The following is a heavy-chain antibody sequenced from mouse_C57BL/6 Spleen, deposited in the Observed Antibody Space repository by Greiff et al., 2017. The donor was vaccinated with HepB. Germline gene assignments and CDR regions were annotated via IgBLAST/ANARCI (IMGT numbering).Heavy chain of an antibody. J-gene: IGHJ1*03. D-gene: IGHD1-1*01. CDR3: ARNYGIWYFDV. CDR1: GYAFSSSW. V-gene: IGHV1-82*01. CDR2: IYPGDGDT. Sequence: QVQLQQSGPELVKPGASVKISCKASGYAFSSSWMNWVKQRPGKGLEWIGRIYPGDGDTNYNGKFKGKATLTADKSSSTAYMRLSNLTSEDSAVYFCARNYGIWYFDVWGTGTTVTVSS.